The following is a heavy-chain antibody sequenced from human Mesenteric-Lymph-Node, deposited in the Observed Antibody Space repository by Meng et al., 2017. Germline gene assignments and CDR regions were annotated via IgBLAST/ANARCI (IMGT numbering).Heavy chain of an antibody. V-gene: IGHV3-23*01. J-gene: IGHJ3*02. CDR2: ISGSGDTT. D-gene: IGHD1-14*01. CDR3: AKGGDTPTNRYAFEI. CDR1: GYSISSGYY. Sequence: ETLSLTCTVSGYSISSGYYWGWVRQAPGKGLEWVSCISGSGDTTYYADSVKGRFTVSRDDSKNTLYLQMNRLRAEDTALYFCAKGGDTPTNRYAFEIWGQGTLVTVSS.